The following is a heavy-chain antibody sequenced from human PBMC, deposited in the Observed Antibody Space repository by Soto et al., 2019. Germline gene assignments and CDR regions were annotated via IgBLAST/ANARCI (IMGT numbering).Heavy chain of an antibody. CDR1: GGSFSGYY. CDR3: AREIRIAARPAFDY. V-gene: IGHV4-34*01. D-gene: IGHD6-6*01. CDR2: INHSGST. Sequence: PSETLSLTCAVYGGSFSGYYWSWIRQPPGKGLEWIGEINHSGSTNYNPSLKSRVTISVDTSKNQFSLKLSSVTAADMAVYYCAREIRIAARPAFDYWGQGTLVTVS. J-gene: IGHJ4*02.